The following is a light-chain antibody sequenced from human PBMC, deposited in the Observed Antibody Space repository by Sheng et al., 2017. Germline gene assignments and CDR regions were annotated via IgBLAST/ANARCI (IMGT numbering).Light chain of an antibody. Sequence: EIVLTQSPATLSVSPGERATLSCRASEDVSINLAWYYQKDGQGPRLLIFDASTRATGIPARFSGSGSGTDFTLTISSLQSEDFAVYYCQHYNNWPPAFTFGPGTKVDI. V-gene: IGKV3-15*01. CDR1: EDVSIN. CDR3: QHYNNWPPAFT. CDR2: DAS. J-gene: IGKJ3*01.